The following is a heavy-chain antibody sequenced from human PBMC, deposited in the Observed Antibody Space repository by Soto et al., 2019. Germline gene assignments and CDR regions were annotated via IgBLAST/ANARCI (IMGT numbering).Heavy chain of an antibody. D-gene: IGHD3-10*01. CDR2: INHSGTV. V-gene: IGHV4-34*01. Sequence: QVHLPQWGAGLLKPSETLSLTCAVNGGAFNGYYWTWIRQSPGKGLQWIGEINHSGTVDYNPSLKSRVTFSIDPSKKQCSLTLTSVTAADTAVYYCARAGAALVRGSIGGFDYWGQGTLVTVSS. J-gene: IGHJ4*02. CDR1: GGAFNGYY. CDR3: ARAGAALVRGSIGGFDY.